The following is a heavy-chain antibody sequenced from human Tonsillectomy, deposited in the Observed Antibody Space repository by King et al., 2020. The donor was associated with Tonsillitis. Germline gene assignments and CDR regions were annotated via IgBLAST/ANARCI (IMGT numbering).Heavy chain of an antibody. V-gene: IGHV3-15*01. J-gene: IGHJ4*02. CDR1: GFTFSNAW. CDR2: IKTKTDGGTT. Sequence: DVQLVESGGGLVKPGGSLRLSCAASGFTFSNAWMSWVRQAPGKGLEWVGRIKTKTDGGTTDYAAPVKGRFTISRDDSKNTLYLQMNSLKTEDTAVYYCTTSQYYYDSSGYSGSDYWGQGTLVTVSS. CDR3: TTSQYYYDSSGYSGSDY. D-gene: IGHD3-22*01.